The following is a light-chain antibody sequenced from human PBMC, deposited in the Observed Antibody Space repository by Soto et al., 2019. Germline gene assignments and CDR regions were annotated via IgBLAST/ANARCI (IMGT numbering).Light chain of an antibody. Sequence: QSALTQPPSASGSPGQSVAISCTGTSSDVGGYNYVSWYQQYPGKAPKLIMYEVTKRPSGVPDRSSGSKSGNTASLTVSGLQAEDEADYYCCSYVGSNNYVFGTGTKVTVL. CDR3: CSYVGSNNYV. J-gene: IGLJ1*01. CDR2: EVT. V-gene: IGLV2-8*01. CDR1: SSDVGGYNY.